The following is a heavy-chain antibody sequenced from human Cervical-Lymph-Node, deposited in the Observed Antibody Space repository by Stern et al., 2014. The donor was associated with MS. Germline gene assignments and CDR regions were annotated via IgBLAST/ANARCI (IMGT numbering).Heavy chain of an antibody. CDR1: GFTFSIRD. Sequence: EVQLVESGGGLVQPGGSLRLSCVASGFTFSIRDMNWVRQAPGKGLEWVSYISSSSYTTHYADSVKGRVTISTDNAKNSPYLQMNSLRDEDTAVYYCARGYSNSYRWPSYFDFWGQGTLVTVSS. CDR3: ARGYSNSYRWPSYFDF. D-gene: IGHD6-6*01. J-gene: IGHJ4*02. CDR2: ISSSSYTT. V-gene: IGHV3-48*02.